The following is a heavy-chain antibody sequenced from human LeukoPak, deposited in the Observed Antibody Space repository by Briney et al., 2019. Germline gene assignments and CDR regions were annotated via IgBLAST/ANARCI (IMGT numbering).Heavy chain of an antibody. CDR3: ALRDSSGFLWY. Sequence: GGSLRLSCAASGFTFSSSAMSWVRQAPGKGLEWVSTISGSDSSTHYADSVKGRFTISRDNFKNTLYLQMNSLRAEDTAVYYCALRDSSGFLWYWGQGTLVTVSS. V-gene: IGHV3-23*01. J-gene: IGHJ4*02. CDR1: GFTFSSSA. D-gene: IGHD3-22*01. CDR2: ISGSDSST.